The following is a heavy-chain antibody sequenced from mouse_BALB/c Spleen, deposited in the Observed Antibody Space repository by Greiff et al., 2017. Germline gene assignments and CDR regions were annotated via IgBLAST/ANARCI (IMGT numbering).Heavy chain of an antibody. CDR1: GYSFTSYW. CDR2: IDPSDSET. CDR3: ARDGYDPCGFAY. D-gene: IGHD2-2*01. J-gene: IGHJ3*01. V-gene: IGHV1-61*01. Sequence: QVQLQQSGAQLVRPGASVKLSCTASGYSFTSYWMNWVKQRPGQGLAWIGMIDPSDSETRLNQKFKDKATLTVDKSYSTAYMQLSSPTSEDSAVYYCARDGYDPCGFAYWGQGTLVTVSA.